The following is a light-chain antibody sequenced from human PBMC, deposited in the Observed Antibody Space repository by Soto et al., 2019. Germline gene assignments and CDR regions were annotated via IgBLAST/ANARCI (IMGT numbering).Light chain of an antibody. CDR1: QSVSSAY. J-gene: IGKJ5*01. Sequence: EIVLTQSPGTLSLSPGERVTLSCRASQSVSSAYLAWYQQKLGQAPRLLIYGSSNRATGIPDRFSGTGSGTDFTLTISRLELEDFAVYFCQQYGGSPTTFGQGTRLEIK. V-gene: IGKV3-20*01. CDR3: QQYGGSPTT. CDR2: GSS.